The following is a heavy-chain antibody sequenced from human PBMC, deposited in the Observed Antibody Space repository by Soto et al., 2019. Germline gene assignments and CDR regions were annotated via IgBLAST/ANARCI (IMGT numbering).Heavy chain of an antibody. J-gene: IGHJ4*02. D-gene: IGHD1-26*01. CDR1: GYSFTSLD. CDR2: MQPSTGRT. Sequence: QVQLVQSGAEVREPGASVKVSCKASGYSFTSLDINCVRQTAGQGLEWMGWMQPSTGRTGYAQKFQGRVTMTRDTSINTAYMELTTLTSDDTAFYYCARGFSAGVDYWGQGTLVTVSS. V-gene: IGHV1-8*01. CDR3: ARGFSAGVDY.